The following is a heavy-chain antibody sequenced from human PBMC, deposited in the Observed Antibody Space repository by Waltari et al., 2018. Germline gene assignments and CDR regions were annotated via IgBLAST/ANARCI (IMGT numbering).Heavy chain of an antibody. V-gene: IGHV4-34*01. CDR3: ARGLRDIGTRGYYYYYYGMDV. CDR1: GGSFSGYY. J-gene: IGHJ6*02. CDR2: INPSEST. D-gene: IGHD5-12*01. Sequence: QVQLQQWGAGLLKPSETLSLTCAVYGGSFSGYYWSWIRQPPGKGLEWIGEINPSESTTTNPSLKSRVTISVDTSKNQFSLKLSSVTAAYTAVYYCARGLRDIGTRGYYYYYYGMDVWGQGTTVTVSS.